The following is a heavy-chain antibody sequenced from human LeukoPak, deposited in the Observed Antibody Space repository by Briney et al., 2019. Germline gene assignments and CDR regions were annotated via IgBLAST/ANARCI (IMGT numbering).Heavy chain of an antibody. Sequence: SETLSLTCTVSGGSISSGDYYWSWIRQPPGKGLEWIGYIYYSGSTYYNPSLKRRVTISVDTSKNQFSLKLSSVTAADTAVYYCARGVYDGDAFDIWGQGTMVTVSS. CDR2: IYYSGST. V-gene: IGHV4-30-4*01. J-gene: IGHJ3*02. CDR1: GGSISSGDYY. CDR3: ARGVYDGDAFDI. D-gene: IGHD3-22*01.